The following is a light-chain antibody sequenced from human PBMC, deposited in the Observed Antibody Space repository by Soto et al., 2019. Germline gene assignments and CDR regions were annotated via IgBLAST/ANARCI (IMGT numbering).Light chain of an antibody. Sequence: EVVLTQSPGTLSLSPGERATLSCKASQSVSRNYFAWYQQKPGQAPRLLISGASNSRATGVPDRFSGGGSGTDFILTISRLEPEDFAVYFCHQYGTSPQTFGQGTKVEIK. J-gene: IGKJ1*01. CDR2: GASN. CDR1: QSVSRNY. V-gene: IGKV3-20*01. CDR3: HQYGTSPQT.